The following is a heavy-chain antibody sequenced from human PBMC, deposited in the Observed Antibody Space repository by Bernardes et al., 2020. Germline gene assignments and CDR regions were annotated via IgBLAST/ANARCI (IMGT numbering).Heavy chain of an antibody. CDR3: ARGYSSGWYGY. Sequence: SETLSLTCTVSGGSISSYYWSWIRQPPGKGLEWIGYIYYSGSTNYNPSLKSRVTISVDTSKNQFSLKLSSVTAADTAVYYSARGYSSGWYGYWGQGTLVTVSS. J-gene: IGHJ4*02. CDR2: IYYSGST. D-gene: IGHD6-19*01. CDR1: GGSISSYY. V-gene: IGHV4-59*01.